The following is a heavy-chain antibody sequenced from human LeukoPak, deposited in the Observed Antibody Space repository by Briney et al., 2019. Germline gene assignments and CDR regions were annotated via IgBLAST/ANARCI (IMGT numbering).Heavy chain of an antibody. V-gene: IGHV1-2*02. J-gene: IGHJ4*02. D-gene: IGHD7-27*01. Sequence: ASVTVSCKASGYTFIGNYLHWVRQTPGQGLEWMGWINPNNGATNSAQKFQDRVALTRDLSINTAFMKLSNLTSDDTAMYFCAWGRWLHPIDYWGRGTLVTVSS. CDR1: GYTFIGNY. CDR3: AWGRWLHPIDY. CDR2: INPNNGAT.